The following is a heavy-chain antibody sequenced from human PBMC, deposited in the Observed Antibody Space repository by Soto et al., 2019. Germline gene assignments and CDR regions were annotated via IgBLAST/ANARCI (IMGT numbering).Heavy chain of an antibody. CDR3: AGAPGRDGYNPFDY. D-gene: IGHD5-12*01. Sequence: AVKVSCKASGFTFTSSAVQWVRQARGQRLEWIGWIVVGSGNTNYAQKFQERVTITRDMSTSTAYMELSSLRSEDTAVYYCAGAPGRDGYNPFDYWGQGTMVTVSS. V-gene: IGHV1-58*01. CDR2: IVVGSGNT. J-gene: IGHJ4*02. CDR1: GFTFTSSA.